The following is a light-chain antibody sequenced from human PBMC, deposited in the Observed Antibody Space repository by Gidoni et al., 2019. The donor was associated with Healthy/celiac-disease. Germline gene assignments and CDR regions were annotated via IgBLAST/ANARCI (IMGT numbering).Light chain of an antibody. CDR2: EVS. V-gene: IGLV2-8*01. CDR3: SSYAGSNRGV. CDR1: SSDVGGYNY. Sequence: QSALTQPPSASGSPGQSVTISCTGTSSDVGGYNYVSWYQQHPGKAPKLMIYEVSKRPSGVPDRFSGSQSCNTASLTVSGLQAEDEADYYCSSYAGSNRGVFGGGTKLTVL. J-gene: IGLJ3*02.